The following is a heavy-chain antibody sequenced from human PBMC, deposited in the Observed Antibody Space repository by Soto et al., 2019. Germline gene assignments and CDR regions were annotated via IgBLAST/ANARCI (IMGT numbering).Heavy chain of an antibody. V-gene: IGHV4-39*07. CDR1: GDSISSSSYY. D-gene: IGHD3-10*01. Sequence: SETLSLTCTVSGDSISSSSYYWGWIRQPPGKGLEWIGSIYSSGSTKYNPSLKSRITMSVDTSKNQFSLRLSSVAAADTAVYYCARDLGYYYGSGSDFDYWGQGTLVTVSS. CDR3: ARDLGYYYGSGSDFDY. CDR2: IYSSGST. J-gene: IGHJ4*02.